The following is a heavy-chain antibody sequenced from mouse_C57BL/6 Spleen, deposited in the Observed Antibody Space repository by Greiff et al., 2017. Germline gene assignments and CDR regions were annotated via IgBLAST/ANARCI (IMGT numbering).Heavy chain of an antibody. CDR2: IYPGSGST. CDR1: GYTFTSYW. V-gene: IGHV1-55*01. J-gene: IGHJ3*01. Sequence: VQLQQPGAELVKPGASVKMSCKASGYTFTSYWITWVKQRPGQGLEWIGDIYPGSGSTNYNVKFKSKATLTVDTSSSPAYMQLSSLTSEDSAVYYCARREDSSGYGFAYWGQGTLVTVSA. CDR3: ARREDSSGYGFAY. D-gene: IGHD3-2*02.